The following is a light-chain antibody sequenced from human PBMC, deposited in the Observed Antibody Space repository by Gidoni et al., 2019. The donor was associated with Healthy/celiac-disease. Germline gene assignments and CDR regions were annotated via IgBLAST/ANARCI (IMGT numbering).Light chain of an antibody. CDR3: QQRSNWPSLT. CDR1: QSVSSY. CDR2: DAS. Sequence: EILLTQSPATLSLSPGERATLSCRASQSVSSYLAWYQQKSGQAPRLLSYDASNMATGIPARFIGSGSGTDFTLTISRLEPEDFAVYYCQQRSNWPSLTFXGXTKVEIK. V-gene: IGKV3-11*01. J-gene: IGKJ4*01.